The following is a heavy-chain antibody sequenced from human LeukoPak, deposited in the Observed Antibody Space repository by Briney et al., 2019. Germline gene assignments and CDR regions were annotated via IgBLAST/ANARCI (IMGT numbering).Heavy chain of an antibody. V-gene: IGHV3-21*01. CDR2: ISSSSSYT. CDR3: AKDGGDLYDFWSGYPTACDY. J-gene: IGHJ4*02. CDR1: GFTFSSYS. D-gene: IGHD3-3*01. Sequence: GGSLRLSCAASGFTFSSYSMKWVRQAPGKGLEWVSSISSSSSYTHYADSVKGRFTISRDNAKNSLYLQMNSLRAEDTAVYYCAKDGGDLYDFWSGYPTACDYWGQGTLVTVSS.